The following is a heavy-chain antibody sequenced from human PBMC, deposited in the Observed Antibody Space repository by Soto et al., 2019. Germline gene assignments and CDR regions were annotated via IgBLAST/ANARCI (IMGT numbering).Heavy chain of an antibody. V-gene: IGHV1-58*01. J-gene: IGHJ4*02. Sequence: ASVKVSCKASGFTFTSSAVQWVRQARGQRLEWIGWIVVGSGNTNYAQKFQERVTITRDMSTSTAYMELSSLRSEDTAVYYCAAVGSWLWFGEPIFQFDYWGQGTLVTVSS. CDR2: IVVGSGNT. CDR1: GFTFTSSA. D-gene: IGHD3-10*01. CDR3: AAVGSWLWFGEPIFQFDY.